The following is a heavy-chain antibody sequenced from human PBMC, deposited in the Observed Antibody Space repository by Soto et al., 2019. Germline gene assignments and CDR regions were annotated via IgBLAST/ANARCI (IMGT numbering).Heavy chain of an antibody. CDR1: GYTFTSYD. CDR3: ARGRTTPYYDFWSGYYSHDAFDI. CDR2: MNPNSGNT. J-gene: IGHJ3*02. V-gene: IGHV1-8*01. Sequence: ASVKVSCKASGYTFTSYDINWVRQATGQGLEWMGWMNPNSGNTGYAQKFQGRVTMTRNTSISTAYMELSSLRSEDTAVYYCARGRTTPYYDFWSGYYSHDAFDIWGHGT. D-gene: IGHD3-3*01.